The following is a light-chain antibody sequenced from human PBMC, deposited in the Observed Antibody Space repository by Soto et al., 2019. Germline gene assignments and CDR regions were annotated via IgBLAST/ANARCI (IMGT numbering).Light chain of an antibody. Sequence: AIRMTQSPSSLSASTGDRVTITCRASQGISSYLAWYQQKPGKAPKLLIYAASTLQSGVPSRFSGSGSGTDFTLTISCLQSEDFATYYGQQYYSYPWEFGKGTKLEI. J-gene: IGKJ1*01. CDR2: AAS. CDR3: QQYYSYPWE. V-gene: IGKV1-8*01. CDR1: QGISSY.